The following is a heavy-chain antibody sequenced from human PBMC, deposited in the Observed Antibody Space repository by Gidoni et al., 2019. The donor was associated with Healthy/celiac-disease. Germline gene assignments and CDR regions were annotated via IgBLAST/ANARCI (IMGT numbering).Heavy chain of an antibody. J-gene: IGHJ4*02. CDR1: GFPFSSYG. V-gene: IGHV3-33*01. D-gene: IGHD2-15*01. CDR2: IWYDGSNK. CDR3: ARDGGTVVTWDFDY. Sequence: QVQLVESGGGVVQPGWSLRLSCAASGFPFSSYGMHWVRQAPGKGLEWVAVIWYDGSNKYYADSVKGRFTISRDNSKNTLYLQMNSLRAEDTAVYYCARDGGTVVTWDFDYWGQGTLVTVSS.